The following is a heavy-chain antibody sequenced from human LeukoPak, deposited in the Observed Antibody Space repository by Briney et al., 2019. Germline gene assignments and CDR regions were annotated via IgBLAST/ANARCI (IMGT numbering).Heavy chain of an antibody. J-gene: IGHJ5*02. Sequence: GSLRLSCAASGFTFSSYGMHWVRQAPGKGLEWVAFIRYDGSNKYYADSVKGRFTISRDNSKNTLYLQMNSLRAEDTAVYYCAKGRQGIQLWSNWFDPWGQGTLVTVSS. D-gene: IGHD5-18*01. CDR1: GFTFSSYG. V-gene: IGHV3-30*02. CDR2: IRYDGSNK. CDR3: AKGRQGIQLWSNWFDP.